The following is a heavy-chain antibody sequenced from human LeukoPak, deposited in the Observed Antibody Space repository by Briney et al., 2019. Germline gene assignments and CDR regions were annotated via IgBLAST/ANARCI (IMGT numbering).Heavy chain of an antibody. CDR1: GFTFSSYW. J-gene: IGHJ5*02. CDR3: ARGSRVPPYSSSSKWFDP. CDR2: INTDGSAT. Sequence: TGGSLRLSCAASGFTFSSYWMHWVRQDPGRGLVWVSRINTDGSATSYADSVKGRFTTSRDNAKNTLYLQMNSLRAEDTAVYYCARGSRVPPYSSSSKWFDPWGQGTLVTVSS. V-gene: IGHV3-74*01. D-gene: IGHD6-6*01.